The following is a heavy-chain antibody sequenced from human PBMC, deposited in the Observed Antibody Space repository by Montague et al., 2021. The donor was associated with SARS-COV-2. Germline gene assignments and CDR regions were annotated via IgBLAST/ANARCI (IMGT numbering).Heavy chain of an antibody. CDR2: IYYSGTT. V-gene: IGHV4-39*01. CDR3: ARPLVRGVPKAFDI. CDR1: GGSITRNYY. J-gene: IGHJ3*02. D-gene: IGHD3-10*01. Sequence: SETLSLTCTISGGSITRNYYWGWIRQPPGKGLEWVGNIYYSGTTXXNPXXXSRVTISVDASKNQFSLNLTSVTAADMAVYYCARPLVRGVPKAFDIWGQGALVIVSS.